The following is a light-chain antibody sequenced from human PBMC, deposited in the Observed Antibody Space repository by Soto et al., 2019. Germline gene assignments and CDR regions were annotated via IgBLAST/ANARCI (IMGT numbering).Light chain of an antibody. V-gene: IGKV3-20*01. Sequence: EIVLTQSPGTLSLSPGERDTFSCRASQSVSSNYLAWYQQKPGQAPRLLIYGAFKRATDIPDRFSGSGSGTDFTLTISRMEPEDFAVYCCQQYGSSPRTFGQGTKVDIK. J-gene: IGKJ1*01. CDR1: QSVSSNY. CDR2: GAF. CDR3: QQYGSSPRT.